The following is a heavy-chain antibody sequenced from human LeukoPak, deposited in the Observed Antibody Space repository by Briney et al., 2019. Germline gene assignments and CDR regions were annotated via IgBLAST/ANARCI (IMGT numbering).Heavy chain of an antibody. CDR2: ITSGADT. D-gene: IGHD1-1*01. J-gene: IGHJ3*01. CDR3: AKGDNFGRVADAFDS. CDR1: GFTFDKFA. Sequence: GGSLRLSCAASGFTFDKFAMSWVRQAPGKGLQWVSTITSGADTYYAVSVKGRFSISRDNSRNTVSVQMHSLRADDTAVYFCAKGDNFGRVADAFDSWGQGAMVTVSS. V-gene: IGHV3-23*01.